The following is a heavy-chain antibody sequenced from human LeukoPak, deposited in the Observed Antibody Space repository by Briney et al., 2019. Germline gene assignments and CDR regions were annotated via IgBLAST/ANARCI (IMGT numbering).Heavy chain of an antibody. CDR2: IYNSGTT. CDR1: GGSINSDY. J-gene: IGHJ4*02. CDR3: ATLRDGYEFDY. D-gene: IGHD5-24*01. V-gene: IGHV4-59*01. Sequence: SETLSLTCTVSGGSINSDYWSWVRQPPGKGLEGIGYIYNSGTTNYNPSLKSRVTISVDPSKTQFSLKLTSVTAADTAMYYCATLRDGYEFDYWGQGTLVTVSS.